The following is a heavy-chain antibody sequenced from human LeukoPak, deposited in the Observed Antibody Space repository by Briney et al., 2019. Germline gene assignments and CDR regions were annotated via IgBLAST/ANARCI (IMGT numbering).Heavy chain of an antibody. CDR1: GGTFSSSS. J-gene: IGHJ5*02. Sequence: SVKVSCKASGGTFSSSSISWVRQAPGQGLEWMGRIVPIFATPNYAQKFQGRVTITTDESTNTAYMELTSLRSDDTAVYYCARGPYGWYFFDTWGQGTLVTVSS. CDR3: ARGPYGWYFFDT. CDR2: IVPIFATP. V-gene: IGHV1-69*05. D-gene: IGHD6-19*01.